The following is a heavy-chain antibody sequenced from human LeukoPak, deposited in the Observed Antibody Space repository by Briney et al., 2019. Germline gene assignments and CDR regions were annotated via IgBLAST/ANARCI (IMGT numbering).Heavy chain of an antibody. CDR2: IIPIFGTA. J-gene: IGHJ4*02. Sequence: SVKVSCKXSGGTFSSYAISWVRQAPGQGLEWMGGIIPIFGTANYAQKFQGRVTITTDESTSTAYMELSSLRSEDTAVYYCARARGGYYDILTGYSYNYYFDYWGQGTLVTVSS. D-gene: IGHD3-9*01. V-gene: IGHV1-69*05. CDR1: GGTFSSYA. CDR3: ARARGGYYDILTGYSYNYYFDY.